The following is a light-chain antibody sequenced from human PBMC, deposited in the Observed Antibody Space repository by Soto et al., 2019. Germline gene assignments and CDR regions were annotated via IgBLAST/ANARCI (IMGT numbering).Light chain of an antibody. CDR1: IIGSNR. V-gene: IGLV3-21*04. CDR3: QVWDSSGDHYV. J-gene: IGLJ1*01. CDR2: YDS. Sequence: SYELTQPPSVSVAPGKTATITCGGNIIGSNRVHWYQQKPGQAPVLVIYYDSDRPSGIPERFSGSKFGNTATLTVSRVEAGDEADYYCQVWDSSGDHYVFGAGTKLTVL.